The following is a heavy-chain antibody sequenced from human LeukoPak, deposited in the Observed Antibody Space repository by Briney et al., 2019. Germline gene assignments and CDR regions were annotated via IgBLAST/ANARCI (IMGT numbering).Heavy chain of an antibody. Sequence: GGSLRLSCAASGFAFRNYAMNWVRQAPGKGLEWVSFISSSSTYIYYADSVKGRFTISRDNSQNTVSLQVNNLRTEDTALYYCAKTSLSDASGHYYYMDVWGKGTTVTVSS. D-gene: IGHD3-3*01. J-gene: IGHJ6*03. CDR1: GFAFRNYA. V-gene: IGHV3-21*01. CDR3: AKTSLSDASGHYYYMDV. CDR2: ISSSSTYI.